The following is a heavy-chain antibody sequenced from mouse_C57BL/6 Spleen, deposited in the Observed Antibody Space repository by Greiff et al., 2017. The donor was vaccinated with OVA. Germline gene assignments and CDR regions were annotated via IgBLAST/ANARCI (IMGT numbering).Heavy chain of an antibody. J-gene: IGHJ2*01. Sequence: EVQVVESGGGLVKPGGSLKLSCAASGFTFSSYAMSWVRQTPEKRLEWVATISDGGSDTYYPDNIKGRFTITRDNAKNNLYLQMSHLKSEDTAMYYCAREGGRNYFDYWGQGTTLTVSS. CDR3: AREGGRNYFDY. V-gene: IGHV5-4*01. CDR1: GFTFSSYA. CDR2: ISDGGSDT.